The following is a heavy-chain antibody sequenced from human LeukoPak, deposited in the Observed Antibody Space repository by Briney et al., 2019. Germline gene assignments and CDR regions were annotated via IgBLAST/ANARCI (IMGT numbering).Heavy chain of an antibody. CDR1: GFTFLTYA. CDR3: AKAGRSGWYPGWPFDI. Sequence: GGSLRLSCGASGFTFLTYAMSWVRQAPGKGLQWVSVIRDSGAIIYYVDSVKGRFTISRDNSKNTLYLQMNSLRAEDTAVYYCAKAGRSGWYPGWPFDIWGQGTMVTVSS. J-gene: IGHJ3*02. D-gene: IGHD6-19*01. V-gene: IGHV3-23*01. CDR2: IRDSGAII.